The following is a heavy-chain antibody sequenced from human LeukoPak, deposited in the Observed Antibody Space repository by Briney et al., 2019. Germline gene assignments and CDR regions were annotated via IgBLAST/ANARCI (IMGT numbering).Heavy chain of an antibody. CDR2: MSNSGHT. Sequence: PSETLSLTCTVSGDSVSSGNYYWSWIRQPPGKGLEWMGFMSNSGHTDSTPSLNSRVTISLDTSKNQFPLKLNSVTAADTAVYYCARVSAAGTGPDSWGQGTLVTVSS. J-gene: IGHJ4*02. D-gene: IGHD6-13*01. CDR3: ARVSAAGTGPDS. CDR1: GDSVSSGNYY. V-gene: IGHV4-61*01.